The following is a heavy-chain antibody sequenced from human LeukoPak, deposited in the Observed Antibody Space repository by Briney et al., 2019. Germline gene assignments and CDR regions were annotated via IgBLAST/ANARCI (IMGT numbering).Heavy chain of an antibody. D-gene: IGHD2-2*01. CDR3: ARGIVPAGMQPPYYYSYMDV. V-gene: IGHV1-8*01. Sequence: ASVKVSCKASGYTFTSYDINWVRQATGQGLEWMGWMNPNSGNTGYAQKFQGRVTMTRNTSISTAYMELSSLRSEDTAMYYCARGIVPAGMQPPYYYSYMDVWGKGTTVTISS. CDR2: MNPNSGNT. CDR1: GYTFTSYD. J-gene: IGHJ6*03.